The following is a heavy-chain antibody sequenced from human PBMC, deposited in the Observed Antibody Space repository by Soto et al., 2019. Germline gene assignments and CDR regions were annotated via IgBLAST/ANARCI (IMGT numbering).Heavy chain of an antibody. V-gene: IGHV3-23*01. CDR2: ISGSGGST. CDR3: AKGASIAAPFYYYYYMDV. D-gene: IGHD6-6*01. Sequence: GGSLRLSCAASGFTFSSYAMSWVRQAPGKGLEWVSAISGSGGSTYYADSVKGRFTISRDNSKNTLYLQMNSLRAEDTAVYYCAKGASIAAPFYYYYYMDVWGKGTKVTVSS. J-gene: IGHJ6*03. CDR1: GFTFSSYA.